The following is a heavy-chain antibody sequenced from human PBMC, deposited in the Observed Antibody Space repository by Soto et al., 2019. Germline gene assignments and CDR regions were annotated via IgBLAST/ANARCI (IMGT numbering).Heavy chain of an antibody. CDR2: ISSSSNAI. J-gene: IGHJ4*02. CDR1: GFTFSDYS. D-gene: IGHD6-19*01. Sequence: GGSLRLSCAASGFTFSDYSMHWVRQAPGKGLEWVSYISSSSNAIYYGDSVKGRFTISRDNAKNSLHLRMSSLRAEDTAIYYCARGGSSGWFFLDYWGQGALVTVSS. V-gene: IGHV3-48*04. CDR3: ARGGSSGWFFLDY.